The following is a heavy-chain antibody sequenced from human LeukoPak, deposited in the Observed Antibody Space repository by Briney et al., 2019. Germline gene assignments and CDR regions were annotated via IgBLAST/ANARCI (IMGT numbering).Heavy chain of an antibody. J-gene: IGHJ6*02. V-gene: IGHV3-21*04. CDR1: GFTFTSYG. CDR3: ASGAGMDYYGMDV. D-gene: IGHD6-19*01. CDR2: IDTSGSYI. Sequence: GGSLRLSCTASGFTFTSYGMNWVRQAPGKGLEWVSFIDTSGSYIYYGDSLKGRVTISRDNAKNSLYLQMNSLRAEDTAVYYCASGAGMDYYGMDVWGQGTTVTVSS.